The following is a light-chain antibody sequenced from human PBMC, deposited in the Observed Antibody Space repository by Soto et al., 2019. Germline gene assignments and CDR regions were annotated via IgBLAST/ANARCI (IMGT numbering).Light chain of an antibody. CDR3: QQSYSTPWT. J-gene: IGKJ1*01. CDR2: AAS. CDR1: QSISSY. Sequence: EIQRTQSPSSLSASVGDRATITCRASQSISSYLNWYQQKPGKAPKLLIYAASSLQSGVPSRFSGSGSGTDFTLTISSLQPEDFATYYCQQSYSTPWTFGQGTRWIS. V-gene: IGKV1-39*01.